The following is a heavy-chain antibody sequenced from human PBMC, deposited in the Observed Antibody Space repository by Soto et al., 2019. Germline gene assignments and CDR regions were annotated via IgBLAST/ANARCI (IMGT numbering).Heavy chain of an antibody. CDR3: ATSRINMIRGVFYYGLDV. V-gene: IGHV1-8*01. CDR1: GYSFTKYD. Sequence: QEQLEQSGAEVKKPGASVKVSCKASGYSFTKYDFNWVRQATGQGLEWLGWMNPISGNTENAQNFQGRVTLTVNTSTSTAFMELSSLRSGDTAIYYCATSRINMIRGVFYYGLDVWGHGTTVTVSS. J-gene: IGHJ6*02. D-gene: IGHD3-10*01. CDR2: MNPISGNT.